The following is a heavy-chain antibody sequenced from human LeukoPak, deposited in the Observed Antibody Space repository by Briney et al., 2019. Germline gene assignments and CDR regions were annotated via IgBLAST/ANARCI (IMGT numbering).Heavy chain of an antibody. Sequence: GASVKVSCKAPGGTFSSYAISWVRQAPGQGLEWMGRIIPILGIANYAQKFQGRVTITADKSTSTAYMELSSLRSEDTAVYYCARGPFAAGTVLFDYWGQGTLVTVSS. D-gene: IGHD6-13*01. CDR1: GGTFSSYA. V-gene: IGHV1-69*04. CDR2: IIPILGIA. J-gene: IGHJ4*02. CDR3: ARGPFAAGTVLFDY.